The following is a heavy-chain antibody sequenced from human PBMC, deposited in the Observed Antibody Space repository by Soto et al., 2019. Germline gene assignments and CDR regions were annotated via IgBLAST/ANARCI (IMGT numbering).Heavy chain of an antibody. Sequence: QVQLVESGGGVVQPGRSLRLSCAASGFTFSSYGMNWVRQAPGKGLAWVAVISYDGSNKYYADSVKGRFTISRDSSKNMLYLQMNSLRAEDTAVYYCAREESSSGHYYYGMDVWGQGTTVTVSS. D-gene: IGHD6-13*01. CDR1: GFTFSSYG. V-gene: IGHV3-30*03. CDR3: AREESSSGHYYYGMDV. CDR2: ISYDGSNK. J-gene: IGHJ6*02.